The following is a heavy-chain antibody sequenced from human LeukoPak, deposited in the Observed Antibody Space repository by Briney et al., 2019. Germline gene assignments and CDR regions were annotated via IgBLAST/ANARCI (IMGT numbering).Heavy chain of an antibody. V-gene: IGHV4-34*01. J-gene: IGHJ4*02. D-gene: IGHD2-2*01. CDR3: ASPKLGYCSSTSCYVRDY. CDR2: INHSGST. Sequence: SETLSLTCAVYGGSFSGYYWSWIRQPPGKGLEWIGEINHSGSTNDNPSLKSRVTISVDTSKNQFSLKLSSVTAADTAVYYCASPKLGYCSSTSCYVRDYWGQGTLVTVSS. CDR1: GGSFSGYY.